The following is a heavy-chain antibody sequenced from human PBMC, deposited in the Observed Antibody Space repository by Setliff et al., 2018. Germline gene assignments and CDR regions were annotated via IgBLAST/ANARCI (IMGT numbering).Heavy chain of an antibody. J-gene: IGHJ1*01. D-gene: IGHD3-22*01. CDR3: AIGHYDSSGYYYLGVFQH. CDR2: IIPIFGTA. Sequence: SVKVSCKASRGTFSSYGITWVRQAPGQGLEWMGGIIPIFGTANYAQKFQGRVTITADESTSTAYMELSSLRSEDTAVYYCAIGHYDSSGYYYLGVFQHWGQGTLVTVSS. CDR1: RGTFSSYG. V-gene: IGHV1-69*13.